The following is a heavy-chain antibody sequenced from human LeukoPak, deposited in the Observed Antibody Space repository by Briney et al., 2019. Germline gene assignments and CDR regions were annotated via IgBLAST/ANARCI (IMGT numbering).Heavy chain of an antibody. V-gene: IGHV3-53*01. CDR2: IYSDGTT. CDR1: GFTFSDYY. J-gene: IGHJ4*02. D-gene: IGHD2-21*01. Sequence: GGSLRLSCAASGFTFSDYYMSWIRQAPGKGLEWVSVIYSDGTTYYTQSVKGRFTISRDNSKNTLYLQMSSLRAEDTAVYYCARGSIALPNDYWGQGTLVTVSS. CDR3: ARGSIALPNDY.